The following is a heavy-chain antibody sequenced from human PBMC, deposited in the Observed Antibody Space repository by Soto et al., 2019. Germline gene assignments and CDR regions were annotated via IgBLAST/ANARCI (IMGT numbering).Heavy chain of an antibody. D-gene: IGHD3-22*01. Sequence: ASVKVSCKASGYTFTSYCISWVRQAPGQGLEWMGWISAYNGNTNYAQKLQGRVTMTTDTSTSTAYMELRSLRSDDTAVYYCARDKYYYDSSGYPADYWGQGTLVTVPS. V-gene: IGHV1-18*04. CDR3: ARDKYYYDSSGYPADY. CDR1: GYTFTSYC. J-gene: IGHJ4*02. CDR2: ISAYNGNT.